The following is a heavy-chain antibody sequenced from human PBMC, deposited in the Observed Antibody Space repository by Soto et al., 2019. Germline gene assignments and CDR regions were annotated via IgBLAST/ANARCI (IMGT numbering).Heavy chain of an antibody. CDR3: DRSSGHATPLDQ. V-gene: IGHV4-59*01. J-gene: IGHJ4*02. CDR1: GGSINNFY. D-gene: IGHD3-22*01. CDR2: IYFRGTT. Sequence: SETLSLTCTVSGGSINNFYWSWIRQPPGKPLEWIGYIYFRGTTYYHPSLESRVTISLDASKNQFSLNLSSMTAADTAVYYCDRSSGHATPLDQWGQGTLVTVSS.